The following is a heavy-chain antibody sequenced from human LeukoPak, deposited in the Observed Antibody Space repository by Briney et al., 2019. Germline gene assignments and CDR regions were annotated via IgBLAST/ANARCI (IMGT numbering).Heavy chain of an antibody. CDR1: GFNFSNYW. Sequence: QAGGSLRLSCVVSGFNFSNYWMSWVRQAPGKGPEWVANIDQEGGEQNYVDSVKGRFSISRDNAKTSVYLQMNSLKVEDTAFYYCARSKAGGYWGQGTLVTVSS. V-gene: IGHV3-7*01. D-gene: IGHD3-10*01. CDR2: IDQEGGEQ. CDR3: ARSKAGGY. J-gene: IGHJ4*02.